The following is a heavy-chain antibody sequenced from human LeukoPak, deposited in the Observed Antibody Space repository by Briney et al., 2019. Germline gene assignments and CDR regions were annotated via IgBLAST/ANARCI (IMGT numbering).Heavy chain of an antibody. CDR2: ISSGSTYI. J-gene: IGHJ1*01. CDR3: ARDLTSWSTAYFHH. D-gene: IGHD2-2*01. V-gene: IGHV3-21*01. Sequence: GGSLRLSCAASGFTFSNYWMSWVRQAPGKGLEWVSSISSGSTYIYYADSVKGRFTISRDNAKNSLYLQMNSLRAEDTAVYYCARDLTSWSTAYFHHWGQGTLVTVSS. CDR1: GFTFSNYW.